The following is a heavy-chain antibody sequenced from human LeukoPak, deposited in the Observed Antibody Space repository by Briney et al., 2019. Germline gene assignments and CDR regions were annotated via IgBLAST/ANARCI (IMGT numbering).Heavy chain of an antibody. CDR3: ARRSGNFQADYNFDY. V-gene: IGHV1-2*06. D-gene: IGHD1-26*01. J-gene: IGHJ4*02. CDR2: INPNSGGT. Sequence: ASVKVSCKASGYTFTGYYMHWVRQAPGQGLEWMGRINPNSGGTNYAQKFQGRVTMTRDTSISTAYMELSRLRSDDTAVYYCARRSGNFQADYNFDYWGQGTLVTVSS. CDR1: GYTFTGYY.